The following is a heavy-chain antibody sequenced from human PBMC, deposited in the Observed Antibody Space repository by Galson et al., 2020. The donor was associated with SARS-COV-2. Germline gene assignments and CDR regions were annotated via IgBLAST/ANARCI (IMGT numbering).Heavy chain of an antibody. Sequence: SVQVSCQASGETFTNYNIIWVRQAPGRGLAWMGGLIPLFGTPDYPQKFQGRVTITADDPTSTAFMELASLTSEDTAVYYCATVGRGFSSGYNWIAPWGQGTLVTVSS. CDR1: GETFTNYN. J-gene: IGHJ5*02. CDR2: LIPLFGTP. D-gene: IGHD6-25*01. V-gene: IGHV1-69*13. CDR3: ATVGRGFSSGYNWIAP.